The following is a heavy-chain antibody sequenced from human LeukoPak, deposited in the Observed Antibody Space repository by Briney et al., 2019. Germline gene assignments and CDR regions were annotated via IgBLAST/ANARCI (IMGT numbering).Heavy chain of an antibody. Sequence: SETLSLTCALYGGSFGDYHWSWIRQPPGKGLEWIGEINQRGVTTYNSFLKSRVILSVDTSKRQFSLKLTSVTAADTAVYYCARDGLREWEEVGSRGAFDIWGQGTMVTVSS. J-gene: IGHJ3*02. CDR2: INQRGVT. D-gene: IGHD1-26*01. V-gene: IGHV4-34*01. CDR3: ARDGLREWEEVGSRGAFDI. CDR1: GGSFGDYH.